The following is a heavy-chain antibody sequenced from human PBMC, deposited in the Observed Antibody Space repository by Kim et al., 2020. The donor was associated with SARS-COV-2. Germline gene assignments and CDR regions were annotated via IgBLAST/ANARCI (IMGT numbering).Heavy chain of an antibody. D-gene: IGHD3-22*01. CDR1: GGSFSGYY. J-gene: IGHJ5*02. CDR2: INHSGST. V-gene: IGHV4-34*01. Sequence: SETLSLTCAVYGGSFSGYYWSWIRQPPGKGQEWIGEINHSGSTTYNPSLKSRVTISVDTSKNQFSLKLSSMTAADTAVYYCARGRTRYYYSSGYYGAGWFAPWGKRTLVTVSS. CDR3: ARGRTRYYYSSGYYGAGWFAP.